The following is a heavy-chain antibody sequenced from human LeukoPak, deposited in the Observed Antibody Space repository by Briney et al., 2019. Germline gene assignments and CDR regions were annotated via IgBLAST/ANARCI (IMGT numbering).Heavy chain of an antibody. CDR1: GFTFSSYA. D-gene: IGHD6-13*01. V-gene: IGHV3-30-3*01. J-gene: IGHJ4*02. Sequence: GGSLRLSCAASGFTFSSYAMHWVRQAPGKGLEWVAVISYDGSNKYYADSVKGRFTISRDNSKNTLYLQMNSLRAEDTAVYYCARDAQSRKQQLARGDYWGQGTLVTVSS. CDR2: ISYDGSNK. CDR3: ARDAQSRKQQLARGDY.